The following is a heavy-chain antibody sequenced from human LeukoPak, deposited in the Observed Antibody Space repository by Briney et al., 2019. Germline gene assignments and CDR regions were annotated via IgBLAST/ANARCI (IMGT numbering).Heavy chain of an antibody. V-gene: IGHV3-7*01. J-gene: IGHJ4*02. CDR2: IKQDGSEK. Sequence: GGSLGLSRAASGFTSSSYWMSWVRQAPGKGLEWVANIKQDGSEKNYVDSVKGRFTISRDNAKNSLYLQMSSLRVEDTAVYYCATDRAYFDYWGQGTLVTVSS. CDR3: ATDRAYFDY. CDR1: GFTSSSYW. D-gene: IGHD3-10*01.